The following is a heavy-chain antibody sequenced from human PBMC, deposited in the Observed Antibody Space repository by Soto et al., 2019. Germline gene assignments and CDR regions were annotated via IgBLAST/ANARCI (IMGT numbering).Heavy chain of an antibody. V-gene: IGHV4-39*01. CDR1: GVSSSSSSYY. D-gene: IGHD5-12*01. CDR3: ERHLRVEMATISFDY. J-gene: IGHJ4*02. Sequence: KPXETLSLACPGSGVSSSSSSYYWGWIRQPPGKGLEWIGSIYYSGSTYYNPSLKSRVTISVDTSKNQFSLKLSYVTAADTAVYYCERHLRVEMATISFDYWGQGTLVTVYS. CDR2: IYYSGST.